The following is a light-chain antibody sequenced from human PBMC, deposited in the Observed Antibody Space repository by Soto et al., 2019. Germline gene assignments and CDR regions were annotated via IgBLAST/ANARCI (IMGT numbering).Light chain of an antibody. Sequence: QSVLTQPPSASGSPGQSVTISCTGTSRDVGGYTYVSWYQRHPGKAPKLLIYEVTKRPSGVPDRFSGSKSGNTASLTVSGLQAEDEADYYCSANDDSLGGPVFGGGIKLTVL. CDR1: SRDVGGYTY. CDR2: EVT. V-gene: IGLV2-8*01. J-gene: IGLJ2*01. CDR3: SANDDSLGGPV.